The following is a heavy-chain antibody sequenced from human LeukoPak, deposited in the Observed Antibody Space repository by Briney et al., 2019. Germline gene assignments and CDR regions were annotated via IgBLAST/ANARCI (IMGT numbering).Heavy chain of an antibody. CDR2: IYYSGST. J-gene: IGHJ4*02. V-gene: IGHV4-39*01. CDR3: ARDGYGDYAGRYY. CDR1: GGSISSSSYY. D-gene: IGHD4-17*01. Sequence: PSETLSLTCTVSGGSISSSSYYWGWIRQPPGKGLEWIGSIYYSGSTYYNPSLKSRVTISVDTSKNQFSLKLSSVTAADTAVYYCARDGYGDYAGRYYWGQGTLVTVSS.